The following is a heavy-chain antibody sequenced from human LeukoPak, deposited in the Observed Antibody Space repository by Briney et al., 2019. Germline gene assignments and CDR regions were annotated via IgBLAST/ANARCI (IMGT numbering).Heavy chain of an antibody. Sequence: QPGGSLRLSCAASGFTFTSYAMSWVRQAPGKGLEWVSAVSGSGGTPYYADSVKGRFTISRDNSMNTLYLQMNSLRAEDTAVYYCASGCSSTSCDYSGRYWGQGTLVTVSS. CDR2: VSGSGGTP. J-gene: IGHJ4*02. CDR3: ASGCSSTSCDYSGRY. CDR1: GFTFTSYA. V-gene: IGHV3-23*01. D-gene: IGHD2-2*01.